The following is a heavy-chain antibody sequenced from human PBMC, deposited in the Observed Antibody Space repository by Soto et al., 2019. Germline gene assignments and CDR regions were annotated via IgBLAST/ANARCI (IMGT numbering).Heavy chain of an antibody. D-gene: IGHD3-22*01. CDR3: ARDRVTYYYDSSGYQALGY. CDR2: IIPIFGTA. J-gene: IGHJ4*02. V-gene: IGHV1-69*13. CDR1: GGTFSSYA. Sequence: ASVKVSCKASGGTFSSYAISWVRQAPGQGLEWMGGIIPIFGTANYAQKFQGRVTITADESTSTAYMELSSLRSEDTAVYYCARDRVTYYYDSSGYQALGYWGQGTLVTVSS.